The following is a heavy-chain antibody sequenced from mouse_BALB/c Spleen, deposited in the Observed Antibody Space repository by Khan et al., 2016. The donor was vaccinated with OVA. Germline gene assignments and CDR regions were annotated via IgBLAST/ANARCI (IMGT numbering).Heavy chain of an antibody. J-gene: IGHJ4*01. V-gene: IGHV5-17*02. D-gene: IGHD1-2*01. CDR2: ISSGSSTI. CDR3: ASPVITTAKGAMDY. CDR1: GFTFSSFG. Sequence: EVELVESGGGLVQPGGSRKLSCAASGFTFSSFGMHWVRQAPEKGLEWVVYISSGSSTIYYADSVKGRFTISRDNPKNTLFLQMTSLRSEDTAMYYCASPVITTAKGAMDYWGQGTSVTVSS.